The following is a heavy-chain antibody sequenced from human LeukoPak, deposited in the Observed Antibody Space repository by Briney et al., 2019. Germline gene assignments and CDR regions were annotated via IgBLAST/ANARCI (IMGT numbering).Heavy chain of an antibody. V-gene: IGHV3-74*01. Sequence: GGSLRLSCAASGFTFSSYWMHWVRKAPGKGLVWVSRINSDGSSTSYADSVKGRFTISRDNAKNTLYLQMNSLRAEDMAVYYCARDPGYYYYYGMDVWGQGTTVTVSS. CDR1: GFTFSSYW. CDR3: ARDPGYYYYYGMDV. CDR2: INSDGSST. J-gene: IGHJ6*02.